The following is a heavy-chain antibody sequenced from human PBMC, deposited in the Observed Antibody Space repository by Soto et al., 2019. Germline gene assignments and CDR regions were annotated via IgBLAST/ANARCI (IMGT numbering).Heavy chain of an antibody. CDR3: ARAVEGWFDP. V-gene: IGHV4-61*01. Sequence: SETLSLTCTVSGGPISSSSYYWSWIRQPPGKGLEWIGYIYYSGSTNYNPSLKSRVTISVDTSKNQFSLKLSSVTAADTAVYYCARAVEGWFDPWGQGTLVTVSS. CDR2: IYYSGST. J-gene: IGHJ5*02. CDR1: GGPISSSSYY.